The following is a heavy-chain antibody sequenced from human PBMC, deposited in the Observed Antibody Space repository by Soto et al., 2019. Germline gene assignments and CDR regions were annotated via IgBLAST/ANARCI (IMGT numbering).Heavy chain of an antibody. CDR2: ISAYNGNT. D-gene: IGHD5-12*01. Sequence: QVQLVQSGAEVKKPGASVKVSCKASGYTFTSYGISWVRQAPGQGLEWMGWISAYNGNTNYAQKLQGRVTMTTDTSTSTAYMGLRSLRSDDTAVYYCARGGMATTAYYYYYGMDVWGQGTTVTVSS. J-gene: IGHJ6*02. CDR3: ARGGMATTAYYYYYGMDV. CDR1: GYTFTSYG. V-gene: IGHV1-18*01.